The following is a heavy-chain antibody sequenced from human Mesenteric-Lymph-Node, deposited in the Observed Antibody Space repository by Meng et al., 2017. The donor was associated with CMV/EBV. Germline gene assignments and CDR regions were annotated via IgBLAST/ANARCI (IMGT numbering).Heavy chain of an antibody. CDR3: ARAGKDWLDP. CDR2: MNPNSGST. Sequence: ASVKVSCKASGYTFTSYDINWVRQATGQGLEWMGWMNPNSGSTGYAQKFQGRVTMTRNTSISTAYMELSSLRDEDTAVYYCARAGKDWLDPWGQGVLVTVSS. D-gene: IGHD1-26*01. V-gene: IGHV1-8*01. J-gene: IGHJ5*02. CDR1: GYTFTSYD.